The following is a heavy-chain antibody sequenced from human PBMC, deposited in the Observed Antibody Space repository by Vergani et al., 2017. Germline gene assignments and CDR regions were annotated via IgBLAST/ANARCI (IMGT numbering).Heavy chain of an antibody. J-gene: IGHJ5*02. CDR3: ARTILTGSSGEENWFDP. D-gene: IGHD3-9*01. V-gene: IGHV2-70*04. CDR2: IDWDDDK. CDR1: GFSLSTSGMR. Sequence: QVTLKESGPALVKPTQTLTLTCTFSGFSLSTSGMRVSWIRQPPGKALEWLARIDWDDDKFYSTSLKTRLTISKDTSKNQVVLTMTNMDPVDTATYYCARTILTGSSGEENWFDPWGQGTLVTVSS.